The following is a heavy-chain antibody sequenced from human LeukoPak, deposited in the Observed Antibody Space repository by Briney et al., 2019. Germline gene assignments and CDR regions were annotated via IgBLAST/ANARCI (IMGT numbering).Heavy chain of an antibody. CDR2: IKQDGSEK. CDR1: GFTFSSYW. J-gene: IGHJ3*02. D-gene: IGHD3-22*01. CDR3: ARDVTETYYYDSSGSPHDAFDI. V-gene: IGHV3-7*01. Sequence: GGSLRLSCAASGFTFSSYWMSWVRQAPGKGLEWVANIKQDGSEKYYVDSVKGRFTISRDNAKNSVYLQMNSLRAEDTAVYYCARDVTETYYYDSSGSPHDAFDIWGQGTMVTVSS.